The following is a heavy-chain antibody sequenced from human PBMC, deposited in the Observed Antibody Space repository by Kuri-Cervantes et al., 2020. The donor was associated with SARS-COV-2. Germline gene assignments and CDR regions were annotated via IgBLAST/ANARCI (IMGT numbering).Heavy chain of an antibody. D-gene: IGHD2-15*01. CDR1: GYSFTSYW. CDR3: ARSAAPPALYYGMDV. V-gene: IGHV5-10-1*01. Sequence: KVSCKGSGYSFTSYWISWVRQMPGKGLEWMGRIDPSDSYTNYSPSFQGHVTISADKSISTAYLQWSSLKASDTAMYYCARSAAPPALYYGMDVWGQGTTVTVSS. CDR2: IDPSDSYT. J-gene: IGHJ6*02.